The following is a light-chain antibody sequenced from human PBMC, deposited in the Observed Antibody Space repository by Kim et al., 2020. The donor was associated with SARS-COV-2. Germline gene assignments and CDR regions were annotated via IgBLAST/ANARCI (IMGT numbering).Light chain of an antibody. CDR2: DAS. V-gene: IGKV3-11*01. CDR3: QHRSNWPLT. Sequence: EIVLTQSPATLSLSPGERATLSCRASQSVSSYLAWYQQKPGQAPRLLIYDASNRATGIPARFSGSGSGTDFTLTISSLVPEDFAVYYCQHRSNWPLTFGGGTKVDIK. CDR1: QSVSSY. J-gene: IGKJ4*01.